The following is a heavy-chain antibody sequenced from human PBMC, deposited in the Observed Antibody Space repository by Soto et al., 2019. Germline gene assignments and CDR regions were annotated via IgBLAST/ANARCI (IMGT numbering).Heavy chain of an antibody. Sequence: GSLRLSCAASGFPFSSYAMSWVRQTPEKGLEWVAGISGGGNDRYYADFVQGRFTFSRDNSRNILYLQMNSLRADDTAMYFCARSLFMVAYDNEPFDSWGQRTLVTVSS. V-gene: IGHV3-23*01. D-gene: IGHD3-22*01. CDR3: ARSLFMVAYDNEPFDS. CDR2: ISGGGNDR. J-gene: IGHJ4*02. CDR1: GFPFSSYA.